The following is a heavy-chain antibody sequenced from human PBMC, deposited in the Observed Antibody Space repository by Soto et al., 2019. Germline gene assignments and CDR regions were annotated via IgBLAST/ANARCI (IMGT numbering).Heavy chain of an antibody. V-gene: IGHV1-3*01. D-gene: IGHD5-18*01. J-gene: IGHJ4*02. CDR3: ARGLNGYSHYFDY. Sequence: QVQLVQSGAEVKKPGASVKVSCKASGYTFTSYAMHWVRQAPGERLEWMGWINAGNGNTKYSQKFQGRVTITRDTSASTAYMELSSLRSEDTAVYYCARGLNGYSHYFDYWGQGTLVTVSS. CDR1: GYTFTSYA. CDR2: INAGNGNT.